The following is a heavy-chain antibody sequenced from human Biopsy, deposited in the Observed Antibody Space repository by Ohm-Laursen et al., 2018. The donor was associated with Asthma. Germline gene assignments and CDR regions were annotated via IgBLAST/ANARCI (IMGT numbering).Heavy chain of an antibody. D-gene: IGHD3-3*01. J-gene: IGHJ6*02. CDR2: ISYDGSNK. Sequence: SLRLSCTAPGFTFSSYGMYWVRQAPGKGLEWVAVISYDGSNKYYADSVKGRFTISRDNSKNTLYLQMNSLRAEDTAVYYCAKDTEGRYDFWSGLSYNYYGMDVWGQGTMVTVSS. V-gene: IGHV3-30*18. CDR1: GFTFSSYG. CDR3: AKDTEGRYDFWSGLSYNYYGMDV.